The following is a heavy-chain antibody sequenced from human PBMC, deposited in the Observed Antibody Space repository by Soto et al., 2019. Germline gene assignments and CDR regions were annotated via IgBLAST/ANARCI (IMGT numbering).Heavy chain of an antibody. CDR1: GFTFSSYV. CDR2: ISGSGGST. CDR3: ARDQGGQSGNFIFDN. J-gene: IGHJ4*02. D-gene: IGHD1-26*01. Sequence: EVQLLESGGGLVQPGGSLRLSCAASGFTFSSYVMSWVRQAPGKGLEWVSGISGSGGSTYYADSVKGRFTISRDNSKNTLYLQMNSLRAEDTAVYYCARDQGGQSGNFIFDNWGQGTLVTVSS. V-gene: IGHV3-23*01.